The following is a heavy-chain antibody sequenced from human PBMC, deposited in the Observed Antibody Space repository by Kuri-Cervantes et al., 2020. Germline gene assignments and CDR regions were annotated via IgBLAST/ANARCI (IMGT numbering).Heavy chain of an antibody. CDR2: IYYSGST. CDR3: ASSRRIVVVPAARRYNWFDP. J-gene: IGHJ5*02. V-gene: IGHV4-61*01. CDR1: GGSVSSGNYY. Sequence: GSLRLSCTVSGGSVSSGNYYWSWIRQPPGKGLEWIGCIYYSGSTNYNPSLKSRVTISVDTSKNQFSLKLSSVTAADTAVYYCASSRRIVVVPAARRYNWFDPWGQGTLVTVSS. D-gene: IGHD2-2*01.